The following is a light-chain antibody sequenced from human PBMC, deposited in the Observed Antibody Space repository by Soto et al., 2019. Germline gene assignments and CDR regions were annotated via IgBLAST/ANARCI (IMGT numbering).Light chain of an antibody. CDR3: SSYTSSITYV. CDR2: EVS. CDR1: SSDVGGYNF. V-gene: IGLV2-14*03. Sequence: QSALTQPASVSGSPGQSITISCTGTSSDVGGYNFVSWYQQHPGKAPKLMIFEVSHRPSGVSDRFSGSKSGNTASLTISGLQAEDEADYYCSSYTSSITYVFRTGTKLTVL. J-gene: IGLJ1*01.